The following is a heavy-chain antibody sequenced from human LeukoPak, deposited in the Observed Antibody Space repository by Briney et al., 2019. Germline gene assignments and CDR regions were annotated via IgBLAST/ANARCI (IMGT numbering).Heavy chain of an antibody. V-gene: IGHV1-69*01. Sequence: GASVKVSCKASGGTFSSYAISWVRQAPGQGLEWMGGIIPILGTANYAQKFQGRVTITADESTSTAYMELSSLRSEDTAVYYCARDADGSGSYYYYYGMDVWGQGTTVTVSS. CDR2: IIPILGTA. D-gene: IGHD3-10*01. CDR1: GGTFSSYA. J-gene: IGHJ6*02. CDR3: ARDADGSGSYYYYYGMDV.